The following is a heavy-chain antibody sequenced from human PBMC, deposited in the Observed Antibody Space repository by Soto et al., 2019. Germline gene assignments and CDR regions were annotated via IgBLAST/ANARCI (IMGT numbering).Heavy chain of an antibody. Sequence: ASVKVSCKASGYTFTSYYMHWVRQAPGQGLEWMGIINPSGGSTSYAQKFQGRVTMTRDTSTSTVYMELSSLRSEDTAVYYCARDIGHYDILTGYYFYFDYWGQGTLVTVSS. CDR3: ARDIGHYDILTGYYFYFDY. J-gene: IGHJ4*02. CDR1: GYTFTSYY. CDR2: INPSGGST. D-gene: IGHD3-9*01. V-gene: IGHV1-46*03.